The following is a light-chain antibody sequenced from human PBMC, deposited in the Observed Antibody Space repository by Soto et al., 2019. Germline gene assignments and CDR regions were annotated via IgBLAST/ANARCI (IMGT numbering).Light chain of an antibody. CDR1: QAISRW. CDR2: GAS. J-gene: IGKJ1*01. CDR3: QQYTSYDVWT. Sequence: EMRMGQARCSLSASIKERDNITCRARQAISRWLAWYQQKPGKGHKLLVYGASRWERGVTSRFSGSGSGTEFTLTICILQPDDFATYYCQQYTSYDVWTFGQGTKVDI. V-gene: IGKV1-5*01.